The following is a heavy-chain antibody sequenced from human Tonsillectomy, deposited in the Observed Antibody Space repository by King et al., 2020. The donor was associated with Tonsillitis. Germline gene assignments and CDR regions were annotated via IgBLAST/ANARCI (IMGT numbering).Heavy chain of an antibody. CDR2: IDPSDSHS. CDR3: ARLAPVGPTAAWLSWFVP. Sequence: VQLVESGAEVKKPGESLRISCKAFGYSFPSHWISWVRQMPGKGLEWMGNIDPSDSHSNYSPSFQGHVTISVDTSINTAYLQWSSLKTSDTAIHYCARLAPVGPTAAWLSWFVPGGQGTLVTVSS. J-gene: IGHJ5*02. V-gene: IGHV5-10-1*03. CDR1: GYSFPSHW. D-gene: IGHD2-2*01.